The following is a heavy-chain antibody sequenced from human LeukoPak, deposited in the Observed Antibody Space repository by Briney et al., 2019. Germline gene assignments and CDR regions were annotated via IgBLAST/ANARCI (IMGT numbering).Heavy chain of an antibody. CDR1: GFTVSTNC. V-gene: IGHV3-53*04. CDR3: ARVDTVMAYYFDL. Sequence: PGGSLRLSRTASGFTVSTNCMTWVRQAPGKGLEWVSTIYSGGTTYYADSVMGRFTISRHNSRNTLYLQMNSLRAEDTAVYYCARVDTVMAYYFDLWGQGTLVTVSS. CDR2: IYSGGTT. D-gene: IGHD5-18*01. J-gene: IGHJ4*02.